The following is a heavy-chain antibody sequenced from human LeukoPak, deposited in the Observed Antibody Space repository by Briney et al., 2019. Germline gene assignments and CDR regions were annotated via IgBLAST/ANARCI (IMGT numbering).Heavy chain of an antibody. V-gene: IGHV1-8*01. D-gene: IGHD3-3*01. CDR2: MNPNSGNA. CDR1: GYTFSSYD. Sequence: VASVKVSCKASGYTFSSYDINWVRQATGQGLEWMGWMNPNSGNAGYAQKSQGRVTMTRNTSINTAYMELSSLRSEDTAVYYCARGRYYDFWSGYYGTKTFDYWGQGTLVTVSS. J-gene: IGHJ4*02. CDR3: ARGRYYDFWSGYYGTKTFDY.